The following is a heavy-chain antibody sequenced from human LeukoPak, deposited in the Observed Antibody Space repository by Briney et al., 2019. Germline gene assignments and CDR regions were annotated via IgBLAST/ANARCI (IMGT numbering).Heavy chain of an antibody. CDR3: ARSQYSYDCFDY. CDR2: IYYSGST. J-gene: IGHJ4*02. D-gene: IGHD5-18*01. V-gene: IGHV4-59*08. CDR1: GGSISYYY. Sequence: SETLSLTCTVSGGSISYYYWTWIRQPPGKGLEWIGSIYYSGSTNYNPSLKSRVTISVDTSKNQFSLKLSSVTAADTAMYYCARSQYSYDCFDYWGQGNLVTVSS.